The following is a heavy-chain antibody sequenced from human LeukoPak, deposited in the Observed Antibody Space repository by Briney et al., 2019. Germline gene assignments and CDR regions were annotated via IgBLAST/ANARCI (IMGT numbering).Heavy chain of an antibody. CDR3: ARAIVEPYTGYYGMDV. V-gene: IGHV1-69*06. J-gene: IGHJ6*04. D-gene: IGHD3-16*02. CDR2: IIPIFGTA. CDR1: GGTFSSYA. Sequence: SVKVSCKASGGTFSSYAISWVRQAPGQGLEWMGGIIPIFGTANYAQKFQGRVTITADKSTSTAYMELSSLRSEDTAVYYCARAIVEPYTGYYGMDVWGKGTPVTVSS.